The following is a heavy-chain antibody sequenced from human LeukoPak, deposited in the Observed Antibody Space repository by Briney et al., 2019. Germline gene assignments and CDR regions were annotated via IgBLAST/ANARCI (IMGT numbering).Heavy chain of an antibody. J-gene: IGHJ3*02. V-gene: IGHV3-48*04. D-gene: IGHD3-3*01. CDR1: GFTFSSYS. Sequence: GGSLRLSCAASGFTFSSYSMNWVRQAPGKGLEWVSYISSSSSTIYYADSVKGRFTISRDNAKNSLYLQMNSLRAEDTAVYYCARDRDITIFGVVIIPDAFDIWGQGTMVTVSS. CDR3: ARDRDITIFGVVIIPDAFDI. CDR2: ISSSSSTI.